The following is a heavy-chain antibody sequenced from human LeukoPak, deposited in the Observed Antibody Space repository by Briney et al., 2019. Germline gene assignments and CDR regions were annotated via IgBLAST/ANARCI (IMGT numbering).Heavy chain of an antibody. CDR2: ITSSSSYI. CDR3: ARDPLRYGTGYYFDY. D-gene: IGHD1-1*01. CDR1: GFTFSSYT. V-gene: IGHV3-21*01. Sequence: GGSLRVSCAASGFTFSSYTMNWVRQAPGKGPEWVSSITSSSSYIYYADSVKGRFTISRDNSKNTLYLQMNSLRAEDTAVYYCARDPLRYGTGYYFDYWGQGTLVTVSS. J-gene: IGHJ4*02.